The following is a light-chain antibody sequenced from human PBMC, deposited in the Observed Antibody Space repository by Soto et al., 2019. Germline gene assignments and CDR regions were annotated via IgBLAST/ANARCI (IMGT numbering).Light chain of an antibody. V-gene: IGKV3-15*01. CDR3: QQYNNWPPWT. CDR2: GAS. CDR1: QSVSSN. Sequence: TVMTQSPATLSVSPGERATLSCRASQSVSSNLAWYQQKPGQAPRLLIYGASTRATGIPARFSGRGSGTEFTLTISSLQSEDSAVYYCQQYNNWPPWTFGQGTKVEIK. J-gene: IGKJ1*01.